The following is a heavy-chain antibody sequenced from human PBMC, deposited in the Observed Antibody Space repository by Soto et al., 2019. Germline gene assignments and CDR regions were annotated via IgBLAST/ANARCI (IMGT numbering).Heavy chain of an antibody. V-gene: IGHV4-59*01. CDR2: IYYSGST. CDR1: GGSISSYY. D-gene: IGHD1-7*01. J-gene: IGHJ6*02. Sequence: PSETLSLTCTVSGGSISSYYWSWIRQPPGKGLEWIGYIYYSGSTNYNPSLKSRATISVDTSKNQFSLKLSSVTAADTAVYYCARDTGTTDYYYGMDVWGQGTTVTVSS. CDR3: ARDTGTTDYYYGMDV.